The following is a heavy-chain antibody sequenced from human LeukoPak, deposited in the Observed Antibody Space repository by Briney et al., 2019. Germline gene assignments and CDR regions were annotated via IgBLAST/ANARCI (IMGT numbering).Heavy chain of an antibody. CDR2: ISGSGGST. J-gene: IGHJ4*02. D-gene: IGHD2-2*01. CDR3: AKGYCSSTSCPTDY. CDR1: GFTFSSYA. V-gene: IGHV3-23*01. Sequence: GGSLRLSCAASGFTFSSYAMSWVRQAPGKGLEWVSAISGSGGSTYYADSVKGRFTISRGNSKNTLYLQMNSLRAEDTAVYYCAKGYCSSTSCPTDYWGQGTLVTVSS.